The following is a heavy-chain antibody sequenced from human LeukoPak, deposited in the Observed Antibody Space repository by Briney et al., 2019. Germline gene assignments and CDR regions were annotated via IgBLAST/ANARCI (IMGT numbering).Heavy chain of an antibody. J-gene: IGHJ4*02. CDR3: ARIYFLSSGWPYYFDY. CDR2: IYYSGST. CDR1: GGSISSSSYY. Sequence: SETLSLTCTVSGGSISSSSYYWGWIRQPPGKGLERIGSIYYSGSTYYNPSLKSRVTVSVDTSKNQFSLKLSSVTAADTAVYYCARIYFLSSGWPYYFDYWGQGTLVTVSS. V-gene: IGHV4-39*01. D-gene: IGHD6-19*01.